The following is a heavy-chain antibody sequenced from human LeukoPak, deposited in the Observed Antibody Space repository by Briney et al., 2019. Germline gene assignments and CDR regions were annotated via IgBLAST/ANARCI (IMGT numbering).Heavy chain of an antibody. V-gene: IGHV1-2*02. Sequence: GASVKVSCKASGYTFTGHFMHWVRQAPGQGLEWMGWISPNSGDTNYAQKFQGRVTMTRDTSISTAYMELSRLRSDVTAVYYCARSYYYDTTGYTHDDAFDIWGQGTMVTVSS. CDR1: GYTFTGHF. CDR3: ARSYYYDTTGYTHDDAFDI. J-gene: IGHJ3*02. CDR2: ISPNSGDT. D-gene: IGHD3-22*01.